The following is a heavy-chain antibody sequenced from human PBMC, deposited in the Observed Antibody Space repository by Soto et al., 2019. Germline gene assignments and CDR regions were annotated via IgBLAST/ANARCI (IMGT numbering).Heavy chain of an antibody. J-gene: IGHJ4*02. V-gene: IGHV4-39*01. Sequence: SETLSLTCTVSGGSISSSSYYWGWIRQPPGKGLEWIGSIYYSGSTYYNPSLKSRVTISVDTSKNQFSLKLSSVTAADTAVYYCARHPTADPRDDYWGQGTLVTVSS. CDR3: ARHPTADPRDDY. CDR1: GGSISSSSYY. CDR2: IYYSGST.